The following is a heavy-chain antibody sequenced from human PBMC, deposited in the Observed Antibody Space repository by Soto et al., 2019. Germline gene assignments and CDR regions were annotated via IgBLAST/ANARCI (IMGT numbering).Heavy chain of an antibody. V-gene: IGHV1-69*13. D-gene: IGHD3-22*01. Sequence: SVKVSCKASGGTFSSYAISWVRQAPGQGLEWMGGIIPIFGTANYAQKFQGRVTITADESTSTAYMELSSLRSEDTAVYYCARDQRGYDSSDYYYYGLDVWGQGTTVTVSS. CDR1: GGTFSSYA. CDR3: ARDQRGYDSSDYYYYGLDV. J-gene: IGHJ6*02. CDR2: IIPIFGTA.